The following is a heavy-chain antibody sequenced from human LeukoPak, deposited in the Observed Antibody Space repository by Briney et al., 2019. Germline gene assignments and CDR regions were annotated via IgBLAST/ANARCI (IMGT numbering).Heavy chain of an antibody. V-gene: IGHV1-2*02. CDR2: INPNSGGT. Sequence: VASVKVSCKASGYTLTVYYMHWVRQAPGQGLEWMGWINPNSGGTNYAQKFQGRVTMTRDTSISTAYMELSRLRSDDTAVYYCARVRYGDSPGIDYWGQGTLVTVSS. CDR1: GYTLTVYY. D-gene: IGHD4-17*01. CDR3: ARVRYGDSPGIDY. J-gene: IGHJ4*02.